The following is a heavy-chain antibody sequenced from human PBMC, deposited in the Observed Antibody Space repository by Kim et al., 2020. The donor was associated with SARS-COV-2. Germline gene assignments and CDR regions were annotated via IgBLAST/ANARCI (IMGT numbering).Heavy chain of an antibody. V-gene: IGHV3-73*01. J-gene: IGHJ4*02. Sequence: AYAWSVKGRFTISRDDSKNTAYLQMNSLKTEDTAVYYCTIAARPDVPDYWGQGTLVTVSS. D-gene: IGHD6-6*01. CDR3: TIAARPDVPDY.